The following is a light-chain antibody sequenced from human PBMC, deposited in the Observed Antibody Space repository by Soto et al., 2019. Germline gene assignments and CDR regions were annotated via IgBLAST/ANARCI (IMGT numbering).Light chain of an antibody. CDR1: RNSDTY. Sequence: DIQMAQSPSSLSASVGDRVTITCRASRNSDTYLSWYQQKAGKAPKLLIFATSTLQSGVPSRFSGSGSGTAFTLTISTLQPDDFGTYYCHQTFTPPLTFGGGTRVEIK. CDR2: ATS. J-gene: IGKJ4*01. CDR3: HQTFTPPLT. V-gene: IGKV1-39*01.